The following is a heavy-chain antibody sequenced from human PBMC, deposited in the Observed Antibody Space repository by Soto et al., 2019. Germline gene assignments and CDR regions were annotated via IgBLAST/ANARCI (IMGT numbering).Heavy chain of an antibody. Sequence: GGSLRLSXAASGFTFSSYAMHWVRQAPGKGLEWVAVISSDGSNKYYADSVKGRFTISRDNSKNTLYLQMNSLRAEDTAVYYCASPDSYFEYWGQGTLVTVSS. J-gene: IGHJ4*02. CDR1: GFTFSSYA. CDR2: ISSDGSNK. CDR3: ASPDSYFEY. V-gene: IGHV3-30-3*01. D-gene: IGHD3-22*01.